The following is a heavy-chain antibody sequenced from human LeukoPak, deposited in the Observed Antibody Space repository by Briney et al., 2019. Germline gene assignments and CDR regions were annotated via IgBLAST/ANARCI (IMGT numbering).Heavy chain of an antibody. CDR1: GYTFTSYG. Sequence: ASVKVSCKASGYTFTSYGISWVRQAPGQGLEWMGWISAYNGNTNYAQKLQGRVTMTTDTSTSTAYMELRSLRSDDTAVYYCASPRYCTNGVCDHWYFDLWGRGTLVTVSS. CDR2: ISAYNGNT. CDR3: ASPRYCTNGVCDHWYFDL. J-gene: IGHJ2*01. D-gene: IGHD2-8*01. V-gene: IGHV1-18*01.